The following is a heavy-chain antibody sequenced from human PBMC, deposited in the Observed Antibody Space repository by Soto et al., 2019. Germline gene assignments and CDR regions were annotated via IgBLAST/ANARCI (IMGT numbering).Heavy chain of an antibody. J-gene: IGHJ3*01. D-gene: IGHD2-2*01. Sequence: QVQLVQSGAEVRRPGTSVMVSCKTSGYTFTDYDINWVRQATGQGLEWMGWMNPNSGNTGYAQKFQWRVSMTRNTATSTAYMELSSLRSDDTAIYYCARDSSTTNPVWGQGTMVTVSS. V-gene: IGHV1-8*01. CDR1: GYTFTDYD. CDR2: MNPNSGNT. CDR3: ARDSSTTNPV.